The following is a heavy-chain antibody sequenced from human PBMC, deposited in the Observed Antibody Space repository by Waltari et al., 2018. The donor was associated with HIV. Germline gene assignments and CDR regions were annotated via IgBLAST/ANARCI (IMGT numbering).Heavy chain of an antibody. Sequence: QVQLVQSGAEVKKPGASVKVPCKPYGYIFTGYYIHWVRQAPGQGLEWMGRINPNNGGTNYAEKFQGRVTMTRDTSINTAYLELSRLRSDDTAVYYCARALGYNSSPGDSWGQGALVSVSS. V-gene: IGHV1-2*06. CDR1: GYIFTGYY. CDR2: INPNNGGT. CDR3: ARALGYNSSPGDS. D-gene: IGHD3-10*01. J-gene: IGHJ5*01.